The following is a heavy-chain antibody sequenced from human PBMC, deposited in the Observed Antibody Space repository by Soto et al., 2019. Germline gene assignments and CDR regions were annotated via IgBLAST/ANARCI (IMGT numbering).Heavy chain of an antibody. CDR2: ISWNSGSI. Sequence: EVQLVESGGGLVQPGRSLRLSCAASGFTFDDYAMHWVRQAPGKGLEWVSGISWNSGSIGYADSVKGRFTISRDNAKNSRYLQMNSLRAEDTALYYCARYCGGDCPLGGMDVWGQGTTVTVSS. J-gene: IGHJ6*02. V-gene: IGHV3-9*01. CDR3: ARYCGGDCPLGGMDV. CDR1: GFTFDDYA. D-gene: IGHD2-21*02.